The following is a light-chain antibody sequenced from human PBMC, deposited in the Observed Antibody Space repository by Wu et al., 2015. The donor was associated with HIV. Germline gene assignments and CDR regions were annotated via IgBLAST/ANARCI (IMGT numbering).Light chain of an antibody. CDR2: GAI. Sequence: IILTQSPGTLSLSPGDTATLSCRASQTVTSNYLAWYQQRPGQAPRLLIYGAIRRASGIPDRFSGSGSGTDFSLTISRLEPEDFAVYYCQQYGTSRYSFGLGD. CDR3: QQYGTSRYS. V-gene: IGKV3-20*01. J-gene: IGKJ2*03. CDR1: QTVTSNY.